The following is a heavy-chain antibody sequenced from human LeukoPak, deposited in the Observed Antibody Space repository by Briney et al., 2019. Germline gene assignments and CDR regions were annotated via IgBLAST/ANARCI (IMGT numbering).Heavy chain of an antibody. V-gene: IGHV4-39*01. J-gene: IGHJ6*03. CDR1: GGSMSSSSYY. Sequence: SETLSLTCTVSGGSMSSSSYYWGWIRQPPGKGLEWIGSIYYSGSTYYNPSLKSRVTISVDTSKNQFSLQLHSVPPEDTAVYYCARSFFCTRSTCYELPYYYYYMDVWGKGTTVTISS. CDR2: IYYSGST. CDR3: ARSFFCTRSTCYELPYYYYYMDV. D-gene: IGHD2-2*01.